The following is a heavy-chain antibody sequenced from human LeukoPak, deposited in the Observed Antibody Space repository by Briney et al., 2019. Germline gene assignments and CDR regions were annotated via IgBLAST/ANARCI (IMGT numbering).Heavy chain of an antibody. CDR1: GFTFSGYG. J-gene: IGHJ3*02. D-gene: IGHD3-16*01. V-gene: IGHV3-33*01. Sequence: GGSLRLSCVASGFTFSGYGMHWVRQAPGKGLEWVAVIWYDGSKTYYADSVKGRFTVSRDNSKDTLYLQMSSLRVEDTAAYYCARYLGGRNAFDIWGQGTMVTVSS. CDR2: IWYDGSKT. CDR3: ARYLGGRNAFDI.